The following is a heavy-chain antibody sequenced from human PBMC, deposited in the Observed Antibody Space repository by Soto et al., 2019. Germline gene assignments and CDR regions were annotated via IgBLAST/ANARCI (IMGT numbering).Heavy chain of an antibody. V-gene: IGHV4-31*01. Sequence: QVQLQESGPGLVKPSETLSLTCTVSGGSISSGGYWSWVRQRPGKGLEWIGYIYCSGSTYYSPSLVSPTSISIDTSKNQFFLKMSSVTAADTAVYYCARDRGSYGMDVWGQGTTVTVSP. CDR3: ARDRGSYGMDV. CDR2: IYCSGST. J-gene: IGHJ6*01. CDR1: GGSISSGGY.